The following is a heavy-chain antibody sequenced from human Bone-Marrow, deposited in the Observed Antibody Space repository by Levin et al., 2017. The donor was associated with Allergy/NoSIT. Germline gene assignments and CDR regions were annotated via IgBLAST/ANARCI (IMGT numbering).Heavy chain of an antibody. V-gene: IGHV4-30-4*01. CDR3: ARETLDSNVLMDNWFDP. CDR2: IYYSGST. J-gene: IGHJ5*02. D-gene: IGHD2-8*01. Sequence: SETLSLTCTVSGGSISSGDYYWSWIRQPPGKGLEWIGYIYYSGSTYYNPSLKSRVTISVDTSKNQFSLKLSSVTAADTAVYYCARETLDSNVLMDNWFDPWGQGTLVTVSS. CDR1: GGSISSGDYY.